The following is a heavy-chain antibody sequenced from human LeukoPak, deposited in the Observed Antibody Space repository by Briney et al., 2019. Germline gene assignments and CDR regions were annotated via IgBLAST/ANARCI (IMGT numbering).Heavy chain of an antibody. CDR1: GASISTTNYY. CDR2: IYFSGTT. Sequence: SETLSLTCSVSGASISTTNYYWGWIRQPLGRGLEWVGSIYFSGTTYYNPSLKNRVSTSVDTSKNQFSLKLRSVTAADTAIYYCATYDFWNSHPHVYWGQGTLVTVSS. CDR3: ATYDFWNSHPHVY. J-gene: IGHJ4*02. D-gene: IGHD3-3*01. V-gene: IGHV4-39*01.